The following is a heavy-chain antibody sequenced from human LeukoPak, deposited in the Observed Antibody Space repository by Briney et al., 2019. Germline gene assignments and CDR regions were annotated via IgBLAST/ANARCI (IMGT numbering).Heavy chain of an antibody. CDR3: ARGPYSSGYYVGDY. CDR2: IKYDGSEK. J-gene: IGHJ4*02. D-gene: IGHD3-22*01. CDR1: GFTLSSYW. Sequence: GGSLRLSCVASGFTLSSYWMSWVRQAPGKGLEWVANIKYDGSEKDYVDSVKGRLTISRDNAKNSLYLQMNSLRGEDTAVYYCARGPYSSGYYVGDYRGQGILVTVSS. V-gene: IGHV3-7*04.